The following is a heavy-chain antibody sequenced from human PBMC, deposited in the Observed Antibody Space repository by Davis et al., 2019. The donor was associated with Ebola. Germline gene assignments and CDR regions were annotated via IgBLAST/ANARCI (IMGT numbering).Heavy chain of an antibody. D-gene: IGHD3-9*01. CDR2: IIPILGIA. Sequence: SVKVFCKASGGTFSSYAISWVRQAPGQGLEWMGRIIPILGIANYAQKFQGRVTITADKSTSTAYMELSSLRSEDTAVYYCARALLRYFEMPCDYWGQGTLVTVSS. CDR1: GGTFSSYA. J-gene: IGHJ4*02. V-gene: IGHV1-69*04. CDR3: ARALLRYFEMPCDY.